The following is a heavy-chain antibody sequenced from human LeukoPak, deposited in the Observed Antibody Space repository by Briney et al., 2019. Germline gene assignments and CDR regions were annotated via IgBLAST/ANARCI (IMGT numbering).Heavy chain of an antibody. CDR3: AGDPWGSSGWHNWFDP. J-gene: IGHJ5*02. CDR2: INPNSGGT. D-gene: IGHD6-19*01. V-gene: IGHV1-2*02. Sequence: ASVKVSCKASGYTFTGYYMHWVRQAPGQGLEWMGWINPNSGGTNYAQKFQGRVTMTRDTSISTAYMELSRLRSDDAAMYYCAGDPWGSSGWHNWFDPWGQGTLVTVSS. CDR1: GYTFTGYY.